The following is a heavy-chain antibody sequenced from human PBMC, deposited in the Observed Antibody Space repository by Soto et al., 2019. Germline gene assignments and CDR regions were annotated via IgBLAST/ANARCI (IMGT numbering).Heavy chain of an antibody. D-gene: IGHD2-15*01. CDR2: INAGNGNT. CDR3: ARAHFGYCSGGSCSPGFWFDP. CDR1: GYTFTSYA. V-gene: IGHV1-3*01. Sequence: ASVNVSCKASGYTFTSYAMHWVRQAPGQRLEWMGWINAGNGNTKYSQKFQGRVTITRDTSASTAYMELSGLRSEDTAVYYCARAHFGYCSGGSCSPGFWFDPWGQGTLVTVSS. J-gene: IGHJ5*02.